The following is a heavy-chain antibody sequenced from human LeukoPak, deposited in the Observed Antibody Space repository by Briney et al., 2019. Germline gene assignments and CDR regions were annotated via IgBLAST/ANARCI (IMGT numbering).Heavy chain of an antibody. CDR3: ARDHNYAFDN. CDR2: IGIDSGNT. V-gene: IGHV3-48*01. CDR1: GFPFIEYS. J-gene: IGHJ4*02. D-gene: IGHD1-1*01. Sequence: GGSLRLSCTASGFPFIEYSMNWVHQVPGKGLEWISYIGIDSGNTKYADSVRGRFTISADKAKNSLYLQMNSLRVEDTAVYYCARDHNYAFDNWGQGTLVSVAS.